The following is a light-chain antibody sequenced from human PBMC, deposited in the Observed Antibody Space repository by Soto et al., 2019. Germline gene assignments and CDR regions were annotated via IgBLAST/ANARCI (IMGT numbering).Light chain of an antibody. CDR2: GAS. Sequence: IQMTQSPSSLSPFVGDRVTVTCRASQSINIYLNWYQQRPGKAPTLLIYGASSLQSGVASRFSGGGSRTDFTLTISSLQPEDFATYYCQQSFRSPYTFGQGTKLEIK. CDR3: QQSFRSPYT. V-gene: IGKV1-39*01. CDR1: QSINIY. J-gene: IGKJ2*01.